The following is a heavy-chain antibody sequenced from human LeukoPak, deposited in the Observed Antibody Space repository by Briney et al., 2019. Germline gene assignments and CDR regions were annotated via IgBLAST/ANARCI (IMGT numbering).Heavy chain of an antibody. J-gene: IGHJ6*03. V-gene: IGHV4-4*07. Sequence: SETLSLTCTVSGGSISSYYWSWIRQPAGKGLEWIGRIYTSGSTNYNPSLKSRVTMSVDTSKNQFSLKLSSVTAADTAVYYCASGSLGGGIGYYYYYYMDVWGKGTTVTVSS. D-gene: IGHD3-16*01. CDR2: IYTSGST. CDR3: ASGSLGGGIGYYYYYYMDV. CDR1: GGSISSYY.